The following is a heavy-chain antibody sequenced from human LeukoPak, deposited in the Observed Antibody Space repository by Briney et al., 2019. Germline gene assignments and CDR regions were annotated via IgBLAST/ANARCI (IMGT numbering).Heavy chain of an antibody. J-gene: IGHJ4*02. D-gene: IGHD3-9*01. CDR1: GYTFTGYY. Sequence: ASVKVSCKASGYTFTGYYMHWVRQAPGQGLEWMGWINPNSGGTSYAQKFQGRVTMTRDTSINTAYLELTRLRSDDTAVYYCARSPHILTGENFDYWGQGTLVTVSS. CDR3: ARSPHILTGENFDY. CDR2: INPNSGGT. V-gene: IGHV1-2*02.